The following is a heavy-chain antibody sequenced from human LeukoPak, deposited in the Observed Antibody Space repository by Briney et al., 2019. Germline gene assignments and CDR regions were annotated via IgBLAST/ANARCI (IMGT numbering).Heavy chain of an antibody. CDR1: GFTFSSYE. D-gene: IGHD5-24*01. CDR3: ARTMAF. CDR2: ISSSGSPI. Sequence: PGTSLRLSCTASGFTFSSYEMNWVRQAPGKGLEWVSDISSSGSPIYYADSVKGRFTVSRDNAKNSLYLQMSSLRAEDTAVYYCARTMAFWGQGTLVAVSS. J-gene: IGHJ4*02. V-gene: IGHV3-48*03.